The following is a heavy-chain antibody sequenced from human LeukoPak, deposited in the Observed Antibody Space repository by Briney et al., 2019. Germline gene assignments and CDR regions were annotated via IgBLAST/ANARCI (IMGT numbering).Heavy chain of an antibody. CDR3: ARSIVVARTAYYYGLDV. CDR1: GGSISSYY. Sequence: SETLSLTCTVSGGSISSYYWSWLRQPPGKGLEWIGYIYYSGSTNYNPSLKSRVTISVDTSKNQFSLKLSSVTATDTAVYYCARSIVVARTAYYYGLDVWGQGTTVTVSS. J-gene: IGHJ6*02. V-gene: IGHV4-59*01. D-gene: IGHD6-19*01. CDR2: IYYSGST.